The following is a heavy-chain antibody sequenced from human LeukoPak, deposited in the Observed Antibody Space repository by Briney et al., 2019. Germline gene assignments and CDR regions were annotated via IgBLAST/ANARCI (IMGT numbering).Heavy chain of an antibody. V-gene: IGHV3-23*01. CDR1: GFTFSSYA. CDR3: AKEKFLEWLLFNWFDP. J-gene: IGHJ5*02. D-gene: IGHD3-3*01. Sequence: PGGSLRHSCAASGFTFSSYAMSWVRQAPGKGLEWVSAISGSGGSTYYADSVKGRFTISRDNSKNTLYLQMNSLRAEDTAVYYCAKEKFLEWLLFNWFDPWGQGTLVTVSS. CDR2: ISGSGGST.